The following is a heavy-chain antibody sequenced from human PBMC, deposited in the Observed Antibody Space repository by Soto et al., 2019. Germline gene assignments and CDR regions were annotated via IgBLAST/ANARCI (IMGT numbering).Heavy chain of an antibody. CDR2: IKQDGSEK. D-gene: IGHD3-9*01. CDR3: ARVFRMYDDILTGYNWFDP. CDR1: GFTFSSYW. V-gene: IGHV3-7*01. Sequence: GGSLRLSCAASGFTFSSYWMSWVRQAPGKGLEWVANIKQDGSEKSYVDSVKGRFTISRDNAKNSLYLQMNSLRAEDTAVYYCARVFRMYDDILTGYNWFDPWGQGTLGTVSS. J-gene: IGHJ5*02.